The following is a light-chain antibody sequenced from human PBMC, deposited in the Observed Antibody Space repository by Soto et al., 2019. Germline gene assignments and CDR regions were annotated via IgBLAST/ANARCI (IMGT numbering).Light chain of an antibody. Sequence: DIHMTQSPSTLSASVGDRVNITCRANDTIEVWLAWYQQKAGKAPKLLIYGAAILEGGGPSTFSSDGSGSECICTNTSLLPDYVPNYYCQQYNAFPRTGGQGTRVEVK. CDR1: DTIEVW. J-gene: IGKJ1*01. CDR3: QQYNAFPRT. CDR2: GAA. V-gene: IGKV1-5*01.